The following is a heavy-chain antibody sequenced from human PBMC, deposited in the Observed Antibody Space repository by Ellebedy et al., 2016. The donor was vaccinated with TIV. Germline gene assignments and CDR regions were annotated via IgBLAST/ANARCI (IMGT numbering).Heavy chain of an antibody. CDR2: IRGDGSDK. Sequence: GGSLRLSCAASGFTVNNNYMSWVRQAPGKGLEWVANIRGDGSDKWYVESVKDRFTISRDNAKNYLFLQMDSLRAEDTAVYFCARAAIWASFDHWGQGTLVTVSS. J-gene: IGHJ4*02. V-gene: IGHV3-7*03. D-gene: IGHD2-21*01. CDR3: ARAAIWASFDH. CDR1: GFTVNNNY.